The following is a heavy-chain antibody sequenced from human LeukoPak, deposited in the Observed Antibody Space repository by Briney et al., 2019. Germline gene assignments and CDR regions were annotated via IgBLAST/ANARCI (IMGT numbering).Heavy chain of an antibody. D-gene: IGHD4-17*01. CDR2: IRSKAYGGTT. Sequence: GGSLRLSCAASGFTFSNYWMSWVRQAPGKGLEWVGFIRSKAYGGTTEYAASVKGRFTISRDDSKSIAYLQMNSLKTEDTAVYYCTRAHTGYYYGMDVWGQGTTVTVSS. V-gene: IGHV3-49*04. CDR3: TRAHTGYYYGMDV. J-gene: IGHJ6*02. CDR1: GFTFSNYW.